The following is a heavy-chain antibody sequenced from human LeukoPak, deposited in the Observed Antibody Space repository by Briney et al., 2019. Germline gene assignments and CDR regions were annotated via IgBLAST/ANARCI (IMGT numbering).Heavy chain of an antibody. CDR3: ARHGPADSRSYPLDY. CDR1: GGSISSYY. V-gene: IGHV4-4*07. CDR2: IYTSGST. D-gene: IGHD3-10*01. Sequence: SETLSPTCTVSGGSISSYYWSWIRQPAGKGLEWIGRIYTSGSTNYNPSLKSRLTISVDTSENQISLKLSSVTAADTAVYYCARHGPADSRSYPLDYWGQGTLVTVSS. J-gene: IGHJ4*02.